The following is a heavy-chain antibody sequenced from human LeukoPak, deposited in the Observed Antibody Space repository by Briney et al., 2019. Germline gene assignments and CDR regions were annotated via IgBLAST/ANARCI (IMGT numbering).Heavy chain of an antibody. Sequence: SETLSLTCTVSGGSLSSSSYYWGWIRQPPGKGLEWVGSIYYSGSTYYNPSLKSRVTISVDTSKNQFSLKLSSVTAADTAVYYCARLAGPYFDYWGQGTLVTVSS. CDR1: GGSLSSSSYY. CDR2: IYYSGST. CDR3: ARLAGPYFDY. V-gene: IGHV4-39*01. J-gene: IGHJ4*02.